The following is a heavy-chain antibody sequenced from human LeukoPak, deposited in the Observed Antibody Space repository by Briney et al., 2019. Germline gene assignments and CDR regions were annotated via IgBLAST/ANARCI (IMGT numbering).Heavy chain of an antibody. V-gene: IGHV1-3*01. J-gene: IGHJ4*02. CDR2: INAGNGNT. CDR1: GYTFTSYA. CDR3: ARAPLYCSSTSCRQGAFDY. D-gene: IGHD2-2*01. Sequence: ASVKVSCTASGYTFTSYAMHWVRQAPGQRLEWMGWINAGNGNTKYSQKFQGRVTITRDTSASTAYMELSSLRSEDTAVYYCARAPLYCSSTSCRQGAFDYWGQGTLVTVSS.